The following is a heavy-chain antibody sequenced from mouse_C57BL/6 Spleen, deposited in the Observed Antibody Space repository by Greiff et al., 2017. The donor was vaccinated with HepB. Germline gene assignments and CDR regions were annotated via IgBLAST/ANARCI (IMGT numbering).Heavy chain of an antibody. CDR3: ARWGLLRDYAMNY. V-gene: IGHV1-78*01. J-gene: IGHJ4*01. D-gene: IGHD1-1*01. CDR1: GYTFTDHT. Sequence: VQLQQSDAELVKPGASVKISCKVSGYTFTDHTIHWMKQRPEQGLEWIGYIYPRDGSTKYNEKFKGKATLTADQSSSTAYMQLNSLTSEDSAVYCCARWGLLRDYAMNYWGQRTSVTVAS. CDR2: IYPRDGST.